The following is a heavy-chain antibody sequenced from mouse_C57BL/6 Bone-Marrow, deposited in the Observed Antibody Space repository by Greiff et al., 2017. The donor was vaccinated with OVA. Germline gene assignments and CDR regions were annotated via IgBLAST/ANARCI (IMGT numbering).Heavy chain of an antibody. V-gene: IGHV1-82*01. D-gene: IGHD1-1*01. J-gene: IGHJ3*01. Sequence: QVQLKQSGPELVKPGASVKISCKASGYAFSSSWMNWVKQRPGKGLEWIGRIYPGDGDTNYNGKFKGKATLTADKYSSTAYMQLSSLTSEDSAVYFCARTVVRGEFAYWGQGTLVTVSA. CDR3: ARTVVRGEFAY. CDR2: IYPGDGDT. CDR1: GYAFSSSW.